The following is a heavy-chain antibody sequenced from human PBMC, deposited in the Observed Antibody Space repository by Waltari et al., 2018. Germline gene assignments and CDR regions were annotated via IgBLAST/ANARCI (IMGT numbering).Heavy chain of an antibody. J-gene: IGHJ5*02. CDR3: ARDRYYDILTGYYNHWFDP. V-gene: IGHV4-39*07. D-gene: IGHD3-9*01. Sequence: QLQLQESGPGLVKPSETLSLTCTVSGGSISSSSYYWGWIRQPPGKGLEWIGSIYYSGSTYYNPSLKSRVTISVDTSKNQFSLKLSSVTAADTAVYYCARDRYYDILTGYYNHWFDPWGQGTLVTVSS. CDR1: GGSISSSSYY. CDR2: IYYSGST.